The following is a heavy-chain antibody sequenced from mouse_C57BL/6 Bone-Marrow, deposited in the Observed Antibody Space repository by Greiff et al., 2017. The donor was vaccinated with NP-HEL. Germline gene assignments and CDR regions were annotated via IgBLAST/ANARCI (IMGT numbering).Heavy chain of an antibody. J-gene: IGHJ2*01. CDR2: IDPETGGT. CDR3: THYYGSSYDYCDD. V-gene: IGHV1-15*01. CDR1: GYTFTDYE. D-gene: IGHD1-1*01. Sequence: QVQLQQSGAELVRPGASVTLSCKASGYTFTDYEMHWVKQTPVHGLEWIGAIDPETGGTAYNQKFTGKAILTADTTPSTAYMELRSPTSEDSAVYYCTHYYGSSYDYCDDWGQGTTLTVSS.